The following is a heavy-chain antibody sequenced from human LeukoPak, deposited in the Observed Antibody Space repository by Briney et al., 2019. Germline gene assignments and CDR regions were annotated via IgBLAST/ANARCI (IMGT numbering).Heavy chain of an antibody. CDR2: TYYRSKWFY. V-gene: IGHV6-1*01. J-gene: IGHJ3*01. Sequence: SQTLSLTCAISGDSVSSNSAARDWIRQSPSRGLEWLGRTYYRSKWFYDYAVSVESRITINPDTSKNQFSLLLNSVTPEDTAVYYCTRDSGLGNDAFDVWGQGTMVTVSS. D-gene: IGHD7-27*01. CDR3: TRDSGLGNDAFDV. CDR1: GDSVSSNSAA.